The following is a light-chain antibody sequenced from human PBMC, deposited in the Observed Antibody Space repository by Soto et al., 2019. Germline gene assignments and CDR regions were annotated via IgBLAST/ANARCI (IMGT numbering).Light chain of an antibody. CDR3: NSYATSGAYV. CDR2: EVS. V-gene: IGLV2-14*01. J-gene: IGLJ1*01. CDR1: SSDVGGYNY. Sequence: QSALTQPASVSGSPGQSITISCTGTSSDVGGYNYVSWYQQHPGEAPKLVIYEVSNRPSGVSNRFSGSKSGNTASLTISRLQAEDEADYYCNSYATSGAYVFGTVTKVTVL.